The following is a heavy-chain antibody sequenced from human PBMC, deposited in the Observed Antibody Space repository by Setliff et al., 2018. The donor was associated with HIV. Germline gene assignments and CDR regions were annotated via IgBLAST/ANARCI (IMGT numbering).Heavy chain of an antibody. Sequence: SETLSLTCTVSRGSISTYYWSWIRQPPGKGLEWIGYISYSGSTNYNPSLKSRLTISLDTSKNQFSLKLTSVTAADTAVYYCARDGGSSTWGAGVFDVRGKGTVVTVSS. CDR2: ISYSGST. CDR1: RGSISTYY. V-gene: IGHV4-59*01. J-gene: IGHJ3*01. CDR3: ARDGGSSTWGAGVFDV. D-gene: IGHD7-27*01.